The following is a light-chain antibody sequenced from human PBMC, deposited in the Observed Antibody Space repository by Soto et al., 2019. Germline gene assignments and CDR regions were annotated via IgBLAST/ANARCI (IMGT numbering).Light chain of an antibody. CDR3: QKYDSAPWT. Sequence: DIQMTQSPSSLSASVGDTVTISCRASQGLGNYLAWYQQKPGRLPQLLIFDASSLEQGVPSRFRGSRSGTDFILIINILQPEDAATYYCQKYDSAPWTFGQGTKVQSK. J-gene: IGKJ1*01. CDR1: QGLGNY. V-gene: IGKV1-27*01. CDR2: DAS.